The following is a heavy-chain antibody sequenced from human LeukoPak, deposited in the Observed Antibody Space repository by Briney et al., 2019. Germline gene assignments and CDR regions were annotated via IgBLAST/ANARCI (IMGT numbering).Heavy chain of an antibody. CDR1: GVSISSSY. CDR2: ISYRGTT. Sequence: PSETLSLTCTVSGVSISSSYWSWIRQPPGKGLEGIGYISYRGTTKYNPSLKSRVTISFDTSKNQVSLNLTSVTAADTAVYYCARDPGSCSGGSCSFYWYFDLWGRGTLVTVSS. CDR3: ARDPGSCSGGSCSFYWYFDL. J-gene: IGHJ2*01. D-gene: IGHD2-15*01. V-gene: IGHV4-59*01.